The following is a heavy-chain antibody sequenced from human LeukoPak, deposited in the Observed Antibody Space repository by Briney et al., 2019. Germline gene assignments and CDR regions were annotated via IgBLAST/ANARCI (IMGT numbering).Heavy chain of an antibody. Sequence: PGGSLRLSCAASGFIFSSYWMHWLRQAPGEGLVWVSRINSDGTTTSYADSEKRRSTISRDNTKTVLYLQMSSLRAEDPAVYYWARVAYGDLPDWFDPWGQGTLVTVSS. CDR3: ARVAYGDLPDWFDP. CDR2: INSDGTTT. J-gene: IGHJ5*02. V-gene: IGHV3-74*01. D-gene: IGHD4-17*01. CDR1: GFIFSSYW.